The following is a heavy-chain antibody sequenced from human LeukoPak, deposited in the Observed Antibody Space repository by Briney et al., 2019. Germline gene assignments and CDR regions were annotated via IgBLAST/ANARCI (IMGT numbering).Heavy chain of an antibody. CDR2: ISSSSSTI. V-gene: IGHV3-48*01. D-gene: IGHD2-2*02. Sequence: PGGSLRLSCAASGFTFSSYSMNWVRQAPGKGLEWVSYISSSSSTIYYADSVKGRFTISRDNAKNSLYLQMNSLRAEDTAVYYCAKDRIPAAINWFDPWGQGTLVTVSS. CDR1: GFTFSSYS. CDR3: AKDRIPAAINWFDP. J-gene: IGHJ5*02.